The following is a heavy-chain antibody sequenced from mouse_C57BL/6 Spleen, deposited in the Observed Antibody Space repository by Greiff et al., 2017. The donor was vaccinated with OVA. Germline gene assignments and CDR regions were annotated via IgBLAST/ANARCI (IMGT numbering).Heavy chain of an antibody. CDR1: GFTFSSYA. CDR3: TRDRDYYGSSYGAMDY. CDR2: ISSGGDYI. Sequence: EVHLVESGEGLVKPGGSLKLSCAASGFTFSSYAMSWVRQTPEKRLEWVAYISSGGDYIYYADTVKGRFTISRDNARNTLYLQMSSLKSEDTAMYYCTRDRDYYGSSYGAMDYWGQGTSVTVSS. J-gene: IGHJ4*01. D-gene: IGHD1-1*01. V-gene: IGHV5-9-1*02.